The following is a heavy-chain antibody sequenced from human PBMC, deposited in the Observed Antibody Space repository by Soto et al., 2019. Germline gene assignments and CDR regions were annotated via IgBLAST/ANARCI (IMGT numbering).Heavy chain of an antibody. CDR2: IHYSGST. CDR1: TGAISRYY. D-gene: IGHD2-21*02. J-gene: IGHJ4*02. CDR3: ARLVAAIDY. V-gene: IGHV4-59*01. Sequence: SEILSLTCTVSTGAISRYYWSWIRQLPGKGLEWIGYIHYSGSTNYNPSLKSRVTISVDTSKNQFSLNMRSVTTADTAVYYCARLVAAIDYWGQGILVTVSS.